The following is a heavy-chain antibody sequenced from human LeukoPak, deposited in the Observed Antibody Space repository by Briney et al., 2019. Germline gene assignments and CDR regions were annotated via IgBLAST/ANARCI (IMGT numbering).Heavy chain of an antibody. CDR2: IYSGATT. V-gene: IGHV3-53*01. Sequence: PGGSLTLPCAPSGFPPKSNYMRWVRPAPRRGLEWVSVIYSGATTYYAHSVKGRFTISRDNSKNTLYHQMNSLRAEDTAVYYCAAGSSSLSRIDSWGQGTLVTVSS. D-gene: IGHD6-13*01. CDR3: AAGSSSLSRIDS. J-gene: IGHJ4*02. CDR1: GFPPKSNY.